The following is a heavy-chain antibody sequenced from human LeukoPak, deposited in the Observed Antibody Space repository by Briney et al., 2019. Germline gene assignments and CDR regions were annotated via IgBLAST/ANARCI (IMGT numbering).Heavy chain of an antibody. J-gene: IGHJ5*02. CDR2: INPSGGST. CDR1: GYTFTSYY. CDR3: ARDSHRATVTTYNWFDP. V-gene: IGHV1-46*01. D-gene: IGHD4-17*01. Sequence: GASVKVSCKASGYTFTSYYMHWVRQAPGQGLEWMGIINPSGGSTSYAQKFQGRVTMTRDTSTSTVYMELSSLRSEDTAVYYCARDSHRATVTTYNWFDPWGQGTLVTVSS.